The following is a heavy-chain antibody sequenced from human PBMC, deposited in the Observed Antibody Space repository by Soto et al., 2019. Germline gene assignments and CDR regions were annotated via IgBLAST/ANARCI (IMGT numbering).Heavy chain of an antibody. V-gene: IGHV4-59*01. CDR1: GLIFGTYA. CDR3: ARRASGTPYFDY. Sequence: VQLLESGGGLVQPGGSLRLSCAASGLIFGTYAMSWVRQAPEKGLEWIGYIYYTGSTNYNPSLKSRVTISVDTSKNQFSLKLSSVTAADTAVYYCARRASGTPYFDYWGQGTLVTVSS. D-gene: IGHD1-1*01. J-gene: IGHJ4*02. CDR2: IYYTGST.